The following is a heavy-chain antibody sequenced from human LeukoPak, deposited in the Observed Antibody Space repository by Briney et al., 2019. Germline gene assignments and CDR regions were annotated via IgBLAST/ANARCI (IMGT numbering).Heavy chain of an antibody. Sequence: SVKVSCKASGYTFTGYYMHWVRQAPGQGLEWMGWINPNSGGTNYAQKFQGRVTMTRDTSISTAYMELSRLRSDDTAVYYCAREGDYDPFGPFDYWGQGTLVTVSS. D-gene: IGHD4-17*01. V-gene: IGHV1-2*02. CDR3: AREGDYDPFGPFDY. CDR2: INPNSGGT. J-gene: IGHJ4*02. CDR1: GYTFTGYY.